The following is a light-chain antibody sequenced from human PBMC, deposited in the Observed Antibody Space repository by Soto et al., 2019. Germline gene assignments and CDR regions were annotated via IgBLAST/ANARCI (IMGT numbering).Light chain of an antibody. CDR3: QLHENPLYT. CDR2: VSF. J-gene: IGKJ2*01. V-gene: IGKV3-20*01. CDR1: QGVSSTY. Sequence: EIGVTQVPGPPSFSLREKTILPCRASQGVSSTYFAGYQRNPAKAPELLILVSFNGPPGVQDRFSGSRSGADFTLPISTRVPEVFAVYYCQLHENPLYTFGRGTKVNIK.